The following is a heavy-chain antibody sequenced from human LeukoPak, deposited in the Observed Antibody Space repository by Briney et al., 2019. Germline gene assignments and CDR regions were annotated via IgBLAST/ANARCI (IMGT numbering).Heavy chain of an antibody. CDR3: ARVSVNPYYYYGMDV. V-gene: IGHV1-18*01. J-gene: IGHJ6*02. CDR2: ISAYNGNT. D-gene: IGHD2/OR15-2a*01. Sequence: ASVTVSCTASGYTFTSYGISWVRQAPGQGLEWMGWISAYNGNTNYAQKLQGRVTMTTDTSTSTAYMELRSLRSDDTAVYYCARVSVNPYYYYGMDVWGQGTTDTVSS. CDR1: GYTFTSYG.